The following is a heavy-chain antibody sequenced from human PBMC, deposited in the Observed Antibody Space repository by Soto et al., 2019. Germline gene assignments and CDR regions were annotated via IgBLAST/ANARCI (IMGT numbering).Heavy chain of an antibody. D-gene: IGHD2-21*01. Sequence: EVQLVESGGGLVKPGGSLRLSCAASGFTFSSYSMNWVRQAPGKGLEWVSSISSSSSYIYYADSVKGRFTISRDNAKNSPYLQMNSLRAEDTAVYYCARAPIALQNAFDIWGQGTMVTVSS. CDR3: ARAPIALQNAFDI. V-gene: IGHV3-21*01. CDR1: GFTFSSYS. J-gene: IGHJ3*02. CDR2: ISSSSSYI.